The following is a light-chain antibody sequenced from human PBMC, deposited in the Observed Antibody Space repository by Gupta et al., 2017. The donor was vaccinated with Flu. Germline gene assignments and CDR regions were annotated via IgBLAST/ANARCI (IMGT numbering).Light chain of an antibody. CDR2: EVS. Sequence: TLTLSPGERATLSCRGSQSVARFVAWYQQRPGQAPRLLIYEVSNRAAGVPARFSGSGCGTDFTLTISSREPEDFAVYYCQHRSNRPPSRAFGGGTKVEIK. J-gene: IGKJ4*01. CDR3: QHRSNRPPSRA. V-gene: IGKV3-11*01. CDR1: QSVARF.